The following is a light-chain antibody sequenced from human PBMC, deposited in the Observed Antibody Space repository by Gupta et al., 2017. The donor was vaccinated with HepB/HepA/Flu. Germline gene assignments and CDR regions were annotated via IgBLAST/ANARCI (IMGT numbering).Light chain of an antibody. CDR3: RQEDSCPRT. J-gene: IGKJ1*01. V-gene: IGKV1-8*01. CDR1: QGISSY. Sequence: ITQSRSSSSASTGDKVTITRRASQGISSYLAWYQQKPGKSPKLLIYAASTWQSGVPSRFSGSGSGTDFTLTISCRQSEDFAHYCCRQEDSCPRTFGQGTKVEIK. CDR2: AAS.